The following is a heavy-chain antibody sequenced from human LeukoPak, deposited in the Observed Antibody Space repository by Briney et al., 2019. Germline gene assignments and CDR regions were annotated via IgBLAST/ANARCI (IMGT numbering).Heavy chain of an antibody. D-gene: IGHD5-24*01. CDR1: GXSFSTYK. CDR3: ARHNFGLDV. Sequence: GEFLKISFKGSGXSFSTYKISWVRQMPGKGLEWMGLVSPGDPDTRYGPSFQGQVTLSADESTNTAYIQWDSLKASDTAVYYCARHNFGLDVWGQGTTVTVSS. V-gene: IGHV5-51*01. J-gene: IGHJ6*02. CDR2: VSPGDPDT.